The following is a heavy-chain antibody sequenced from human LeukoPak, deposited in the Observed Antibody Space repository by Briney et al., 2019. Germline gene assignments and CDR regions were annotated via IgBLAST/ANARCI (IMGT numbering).Heavy chain of an antibody. J-gene: IGHJ6*02. V-gene: IGHV1-2*02. Sequence: ASVKVSCKASGYTFTGYYMHWVRQAPGQGLEWMGWINPNSSGTNYAQKFQGRVTMTRDTSISTAYMELSRLRSDDTAVYYCARDLQYSSGLRDYYYYGMDVWGQGTTVTVSS. CDR1: GYTFTGYY. CDR3: ARDLQYSSGLRDYYYYGMDV. CDR2: INPNSSGT. D-gene: IGHD6-19*01.